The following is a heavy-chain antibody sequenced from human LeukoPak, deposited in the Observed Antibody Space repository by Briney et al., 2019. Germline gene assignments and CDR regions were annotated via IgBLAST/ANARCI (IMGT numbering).Heavy chain of an antibody. CDR3: ARVGDILTGYPYYFDY. J-gene: IGHJ4*02. D-gene: IGHD3-9*01. V-gene: IGHV1-2*02. CDR2: INPNGGGT. Sequence: ASVKVSCKAYGYTLSDYYMHWVRQAPGQGLEWMGWINPNGGGTNYAQKLQGRVTMTTDTSTSTAYMELRSLRSDDTAVYHCARVGDILTGYPYYFDYWGQGTLVTVSS. CDR1: GYTLSDYY.